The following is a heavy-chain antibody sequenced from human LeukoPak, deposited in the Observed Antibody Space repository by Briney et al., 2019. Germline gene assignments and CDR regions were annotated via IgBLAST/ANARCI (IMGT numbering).Heavy chain of an antibody. D-gene: IGHD7-27*01. J-gene: IGHJ4*02. Sequence: PGGSLRLSCAASGFTFGSYAMTWVRQAPGKGLEWVSSISAAGSNIQYADSVKRRVTISRDNSKTTLYLQMNSLSAEDTAVYYCAKEKGNWGSSYAYWGQGTLVTVSS. V-gene: IGHV3-23*01. CDR3: AKEKGNWGSSYAY. CDR1: GFTFGSYA. CDR2: ISAAGSNI.